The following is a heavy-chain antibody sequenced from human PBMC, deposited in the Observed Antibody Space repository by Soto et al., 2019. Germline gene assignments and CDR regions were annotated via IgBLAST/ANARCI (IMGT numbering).Heavy chain of an antibody. CDR1: GYTFTRSP. Sequence: ASVKVSCKASGYTFTRSPMHWVRQAPGQRLEWVGWINPGKGKTKPSQKLQGRVSITRDTSASTAYMELSSLKSEDTAVYYCARESAGSYYEGGHYHDYGMDVWGQGTTVTVSS. CDR3: ARESAGSYYEGGHYHDYGMDV. D-gene: IGHD1-26*01. CDR2: INPGKGKT. J-gene: IGHJ6*02. V-gene: IGHV1-3*01.